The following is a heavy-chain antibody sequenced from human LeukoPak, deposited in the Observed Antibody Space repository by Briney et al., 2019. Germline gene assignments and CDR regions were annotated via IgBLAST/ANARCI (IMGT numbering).Heavy chain of an antibody. CDR2: IWYDGSNK. V-gene: IGHV3-33*01. CDR3: ARDGTIGYSSGWYYFDY. CDR1: GFTFSSYG. D-gene: IGHD6-19*01. Sequence: GGSLRLSCAASGFTFSSYGIHWVRQAPGKGLEWVAVIWYDGSNKYYADSVKGRFTISRDNSKNTLYLQMNSLRAEDTAVYYCARDGTIGYSSGWYYFDYWGQGTLVTVSS. J-gene: IGHJ4*02.